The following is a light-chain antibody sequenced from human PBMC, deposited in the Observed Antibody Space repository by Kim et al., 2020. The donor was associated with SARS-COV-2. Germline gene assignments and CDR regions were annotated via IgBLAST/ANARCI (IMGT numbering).Light chain of an antibody. Sequence: QGDTISCTGSSSNIGAGYDVHWYQQLPGTAPKLLIYGNSNRPSGVPDRFSGSKSRTSASLAITGLQAEDEADYYCQSYDSSLSGWVFGGGTQRTVL. J-gene: IGLJ3*02. V-gene: IGLV1-40*01. CDR3: QSYDSSLSGWV. CDR2: GNS. CDR1: SSNIGAGYD.